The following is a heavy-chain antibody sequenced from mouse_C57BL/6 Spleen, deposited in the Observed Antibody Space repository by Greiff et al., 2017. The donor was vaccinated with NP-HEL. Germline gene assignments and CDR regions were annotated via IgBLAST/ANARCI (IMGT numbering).Heavy chain of an antibody. CDR2: ISSGGDYI. CDR3: TRGHDYSFAY. J-gene: IGHJ3*01. CDR1: GFTFSSYA. Sequence: EVMLVESGEGLVKPGGSLKLSCAASGFTFSSYAMSWVRQTPEKRLEWVAYISSGGDYIYYADTVKGRFTISRDNARNTLYLQMSSLKSEDTAMYYCTRGHDYSFAYWGQGTLVTVSA. D-gene: IGHD2-4*01. V-gene: IGHV5-9-1*02.